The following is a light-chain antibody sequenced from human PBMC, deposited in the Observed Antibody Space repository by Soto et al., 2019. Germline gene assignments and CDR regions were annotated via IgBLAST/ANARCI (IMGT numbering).Light chain of an antibody. V-gene: IGKV3-15*01. CDR3: QQYNDWYT. Sequence: EIVMTQSPATLSVSPGGRATLSFRASLSVSSNLAWYQQTPGQAPRILIYGASTRATGTPARISGSGSGTDFTLTISSLQSEDFAVYFCQQYNDWYTFGQGTRLE. CDR1: LSVSSN. CDR2: GAS. J-gene: IGKJ2*01.